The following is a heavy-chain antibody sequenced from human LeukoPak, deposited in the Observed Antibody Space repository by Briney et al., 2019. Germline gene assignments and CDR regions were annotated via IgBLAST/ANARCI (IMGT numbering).Heavy chain of an antibody. CDR3: ARGIAAADYYFDY. Sequence: SETLSLTCTVSGGSFSGYYWSWIRQPPGKGLEWIGEINHSGSTNYNPSLKSRVTISVDTSKNQFSLKLSSVTAADTAVYYCARGIAAADYYFDYWGQGTLVTVSS. D-gene: IGHD6-13*01. J-gene: IGHJ4*02. CDR1: GGSFSGYY. CDR2: INHSGST. V-gene: IGHV4-34*01.